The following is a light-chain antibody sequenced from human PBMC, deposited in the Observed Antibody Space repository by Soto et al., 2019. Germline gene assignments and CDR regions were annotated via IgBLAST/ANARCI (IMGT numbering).Light chain of an antibody. CDR1: QDIRNY. V-gene: IGKV1-33*01. J-gene: IGKJ5*01. CDR2: DAS. Sequence: DIQMTQSPSSLSASVGDRVTITCQASQDIRNYLNWYQQKPGKAPTLLIYDASNLETGVPSRFSGSGSGTDFTFTISSLQPEDIATYYCQQNDKLLPITFGQGTRLEIK. CDR3: QQNDKLLPIT.